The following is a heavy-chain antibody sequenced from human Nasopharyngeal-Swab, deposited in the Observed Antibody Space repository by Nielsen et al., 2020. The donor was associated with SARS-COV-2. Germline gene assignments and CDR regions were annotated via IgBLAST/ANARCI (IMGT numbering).Heavy chain of an antibody. J-gene: IGHJ4*02. CDR1: GFTFSSFA. D-gene: IGHD3-10*01. Sequence: GESLKISCVASGFTFSSFAMSWVRQAPGKGLEWVSSISGSGGSIYYADSVKGRFTISRDNSKNTLYLQMSSLRAEDTAVYYCAKAPRYYFGSGSFYFEYWGQGTLVTVSA. CDR2: ISGSGGSI. CDR3: AKAPRYYFGSGSFYFEY. V-gene: IGHV3-23*01.